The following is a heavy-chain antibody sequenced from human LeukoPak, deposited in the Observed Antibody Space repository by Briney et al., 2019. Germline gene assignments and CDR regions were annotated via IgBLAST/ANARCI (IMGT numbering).Heavy chain of an antibody. J-gene: IGHJ4*02. Sequence: SETLSLTCTVSGGSISSYYWSWIRQPPGKGLEWIGYVYYSGSTNYNPSLKSRVTISVDTSKNQFSLKLSSVTAADTAVYYCARLTRRSGNYFDYWGQGTLVTVSS. CDR2: VYYSGST. CDR1: GGSISSYY. V-gene: IGHV4-59*01. CDR3: ARLTRRSGNYFDY. D-gene: IGHD1-1*01.